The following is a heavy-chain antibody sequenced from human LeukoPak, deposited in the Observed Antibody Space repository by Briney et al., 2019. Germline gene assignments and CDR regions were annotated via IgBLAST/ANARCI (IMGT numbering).Heavy chain of an antibody. V-gene: IGHV1-2*06. J-gene: IGHJ4*02. D-gene: IGHD2/OR15-2a*01. CDR3: ASQPVDPRIEGVDY. Sequence: GASVKVSCKASGYTFTGYYMHWVRQAPGQGLEWMGRINPNSGGTNYAQKFQGRVTMTRDTSISTAYMALSRLRSDDTAVYYCASQPVDPRIEGVDYWGQGTLVTVSS. CDR2: INPNSGGT. CDR1: GYTFTGYY.